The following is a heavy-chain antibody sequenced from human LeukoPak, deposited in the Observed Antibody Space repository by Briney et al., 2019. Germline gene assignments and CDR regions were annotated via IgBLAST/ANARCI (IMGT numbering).Heavy chain of an antibody. CDR1: GYFSTAYY. Sequence: SETLSLTCTVSGYFSTAYYWGWIRQPPGKGLEWIASIRHDGHTYYNPSLKRQVTISVDTSKNQFSLKLSSVTAADTAVYYCARDQTDGYSYFDYWGQGTLVTVSS. CDR2: IRHDGHT. J-gene: IGHJ4*02. D-gene: IGHD5-18*01. CDR3: ARDQTDGYSYFDY. V-gene: IGHV4-38-2*02.